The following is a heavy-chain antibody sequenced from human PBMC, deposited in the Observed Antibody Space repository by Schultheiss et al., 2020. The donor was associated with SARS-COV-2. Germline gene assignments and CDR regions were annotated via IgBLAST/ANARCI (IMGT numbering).Heavy chain of an antibody. D-gene: IGHD3-10*01. V-gene: IGHV4-38-2*01. CDR3: ASVGSRDDWYFDL. Sequence: SETLSLTCAVSGYSISSGYYWGWIRQPPGKGLEWIGSIYHSGSTYYNPSLKSRVTISVDTSKNQFSLKLSSVTAADTAVYYCASVGSRDDWYFDLWGRGTLVTVSS. CDR2: IYHSGST. CDR1: GYSISSGYY. J-gene: IGHJ2*01.